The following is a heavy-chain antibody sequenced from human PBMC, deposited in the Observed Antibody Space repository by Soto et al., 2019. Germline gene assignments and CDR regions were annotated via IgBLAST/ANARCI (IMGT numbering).Heavy chain of an antibody. CDR3: ARTHDYGGPRDYYYYGMDV. V-gene: IGHV1-18*01. CDR1: GYTFTSYG. J-gene: IGHJ6*02. Sequence: ASVKVSCKASGYTFTSYGISWVRQAPGQGLEWMGWISAYNGNTNYAQKLQGRVTMTTDTSTSTAYMELRSLRSDDTAVYYCARTHDYGGPRDYYYYGMDVWGQGTTVTSP. CDR2: ISAYNGNT. D-gene: IGHD4-17*01.